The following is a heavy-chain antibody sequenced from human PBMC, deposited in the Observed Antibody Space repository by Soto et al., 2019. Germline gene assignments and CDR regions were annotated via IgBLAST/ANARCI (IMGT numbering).Heavy chain of an antibody. V-gene: IGHV4-34*01. Sequence: PSETLSLTCAVYGGSFSGYYWSWIRQTPGKGLEWIGEIDHSGSIKYNPSLESRVSISLDTSRNQISLTLSCVTAADSAVFFCATGGGAAPGTWGQGTLVTVSS. CDR1: GGSFSGYY. CDR3: ATGGGAAPGT. CDR2: IDHSGSI. D-gene: IGHD6-13*01. J-gene: IGHJ4*02.